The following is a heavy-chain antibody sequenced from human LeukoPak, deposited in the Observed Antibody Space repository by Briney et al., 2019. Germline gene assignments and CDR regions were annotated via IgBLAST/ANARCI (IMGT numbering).Heavy chain of an antibody. CDR3: ASTATVVVPAAIRY. CDR1: GFTFSSYA. D-gene: IGHD2-2*01. J-gene: IGHJ4*02. CDR2: ISGSGGST. V-gene: IGHV3-23*01. Sequence: GGSLRLPCAASGFTFSSYAMSWVRQAPGKGLEWVSAISGSGGSTYYADSVKGRFTISRDNSKNTLYLQMNSLRAEDTAVYYCASTATVVVPAAIRYWGQGTLVTVSS.